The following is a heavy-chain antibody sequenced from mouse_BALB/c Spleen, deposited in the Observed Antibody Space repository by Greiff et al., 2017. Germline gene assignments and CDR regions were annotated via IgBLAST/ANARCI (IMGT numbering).Heavy chain of an antibody. CDR2: ISNLAYSI. V-gene: IGHV5-15*02. CDR3: ARGNWDGYAMDD. J-gene: IGHJ4*01. D-gene: IGHD4-1*01. CDR1: GFTFSDYG. Sequence: EVKLMESGGDLVKPGGSLKLSCAASGFTFSDYGMAWVRQAPGKGPEWVAFISNLAYSIYYADTVTGRFTISRENAKNTLYLEMSSLRSEDTAMYYCARGNWDGYAMDDWGQGTSVTVSS.